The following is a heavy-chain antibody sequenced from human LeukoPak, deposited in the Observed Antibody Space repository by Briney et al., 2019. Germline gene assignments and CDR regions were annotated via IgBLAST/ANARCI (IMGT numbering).Heavy chain of an antibody. V-gene: IGHV3-7*01. D-gene: IGHD1-26*01. CDR3: ARVYSGSYYGMDV. CDR1: GFTFSSYW. CDR2: INHNGNVN. Sequence: GGSLRLSCAASGFTFSSYWMNWARQAPGKGLEWVASINHNGNVNYYVDSVKGRFTISRDNAKNSLYLQMSNLRAEDTAVYYCARVYSGSYYGMDVWGQGTTVTVSS. J-gene: IGHJ6*02.